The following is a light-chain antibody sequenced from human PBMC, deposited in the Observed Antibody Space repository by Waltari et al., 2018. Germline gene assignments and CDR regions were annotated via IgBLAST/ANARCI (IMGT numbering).Light chain of an antibody. V-gene: IGLV2-23*01. CDR2: EGS. CDR1: SSHGGSSNL. Sequence: QSALTQPASVSGSPGQSITISCTGTSSHGGSSNLLIWYQPPPGKAPKLMIYEGSKRPSGVSNRFSGSKSGDTASLTISGLQAEDEADYYCCSYAGSSTYVFGTGTKVTVL. CDR3: CSYAGSSTYV. J-gene: IGLJ1*01.